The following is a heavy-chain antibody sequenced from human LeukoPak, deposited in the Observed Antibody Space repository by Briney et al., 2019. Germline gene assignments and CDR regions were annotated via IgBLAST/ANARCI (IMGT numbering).Heavy chain of an antibody. CDR1: GYTFSDNF. V-gene: IGHV1-2*02. CDR3: ARAVTQLLYYFDY. CDR2: MNPNSSAT. Sequence: ASVKVSCKAFGYTFSDNFMHWVRQAPGQGLEWMGWMNPNSSATIYAQKFQGRVTMTRDTSISTAYMELSRLRSDDTAVYYCARAVTQLLYYFDYWGQGTLVTVSS. J-gene: IGHJ4*02. D-gene: IGHD2-2*01.